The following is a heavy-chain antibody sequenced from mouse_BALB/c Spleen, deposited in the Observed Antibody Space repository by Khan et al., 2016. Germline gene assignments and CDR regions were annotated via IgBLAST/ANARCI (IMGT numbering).Heavy chain of an antibody. J-gene: IGHJ1*01. Sequence: VQLQQSGAELVKPGASVKLSCTASGFNIKDTYMHWVKQRPEQGLEWIGRIDPANGNTTYDPKFQGQATITADTSSNTAYLQLSSLTSEDTAVYYCARWDWYFDVWGAGTTVTVSS. CDR3: ARWDWYFDV. CDR2: IDPANGNT. V-gene: IGHV14-3*02. CDR1: GFNIKDTY.